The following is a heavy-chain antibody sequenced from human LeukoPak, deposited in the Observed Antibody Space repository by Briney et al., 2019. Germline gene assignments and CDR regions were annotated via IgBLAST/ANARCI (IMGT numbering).Heavy chain of an antibody. CDR3: ARDGYSYGYLPDY. J-gene: IGHJ4*02. CDR1: GFTFSSYA. CDR2: ISGGGDST. D-gene: IGHD5-18*01. Sequence: GGSLRLSCAASGFTFSSYAMNWVRQAPGKGLEWVSAISGGGDSTYYADSVRGRFTISRDNSKNTLYLQMNSLRAEDTAVYYCARDGYSYGYLPDYWGQGTLVTVSS. V-gene: IGHV3-23*01.